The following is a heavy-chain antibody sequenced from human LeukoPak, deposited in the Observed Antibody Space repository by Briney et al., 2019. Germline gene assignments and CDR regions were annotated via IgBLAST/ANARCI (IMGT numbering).Heavy chain of an antibody. CDR2: IDQSGST. CDR1: GGSFSGFY. V-gene: IGHV4-34*01. D-gene: IGHD3-10*01. J-gene: IGHJ4*02. CDR3: AINDGSGSYYKSDY. Sequence: PSETLSLTCAVYGGSFSGFYWSWVRQSPGKGLEWIGEIDQSGSTNYNPSLKSRFTLTIDTSKNQFSLKLNSVTAAGTAVYYCAINDGSGSYYKSDYWGRGTLVTVSS.